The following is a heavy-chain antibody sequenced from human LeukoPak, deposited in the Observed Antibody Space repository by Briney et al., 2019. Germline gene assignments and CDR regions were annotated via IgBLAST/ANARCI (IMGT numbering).Heavy chain of an antibody. CDR2: INPNSGGT. Sequence: GASVKVSCKASGYTFTGCYMHWVRRAPGQGLEWMGWINPNSGGTNYALKFQGRVTMTRDTSISTAYMDLNSLRSDDTAVYYCARGGYIYYYYMDVWGKGTTVTVSS. J-gene: IGHJ6*03. CDR3: ARGGYIYYYYMDV. CDR1: GYTFTGCY. V-gene: IGHV1-2*02. D-gene: IGHD5-12*01.